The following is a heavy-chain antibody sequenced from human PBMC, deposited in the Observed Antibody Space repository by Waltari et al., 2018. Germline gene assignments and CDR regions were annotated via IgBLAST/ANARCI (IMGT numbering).Heavy chain of an antibody. V-gene: IGHV3-23*04. CDR3: VKAQGAVGSNYLDP. CDR2: ISGRGDEI. CDR1: GLTLSSYG. D-gene: IGHD4-4*01. J-gene: IGHJ5*02. Sequence: EVQLVESGGGLVQPGGYLRLSCAASGLTLSSYGINWVRQTPEKGLEWVSYISGRGDEIHYADSVKGRFTISRDNFQNTVFVQMNSMRVEDTAVYYCVKAQGAVGSNYLDPWGQGALVTVSS.